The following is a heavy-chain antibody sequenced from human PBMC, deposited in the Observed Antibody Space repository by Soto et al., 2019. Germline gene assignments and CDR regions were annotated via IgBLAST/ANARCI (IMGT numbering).Heavy chain of an antibody. D-gene: IGHD3-22*01. Sequence: VGSLRLSCAASGFTFSSYAMHWFRQASVKGLEWVAVISYDGSNKYYADSVKGRFTISRDNSKNTLYLQMNSLRAEDTAVYYCARGAYDSSGYIDYWGQGTLVTVSS. CDR3: ARGAYDSSGYIDY. J-gene: IGHJ4*02. V-gene: IGHV3-30-3*01. CDR1: GFTFSSYA. CDR2: ISYDGSNK.